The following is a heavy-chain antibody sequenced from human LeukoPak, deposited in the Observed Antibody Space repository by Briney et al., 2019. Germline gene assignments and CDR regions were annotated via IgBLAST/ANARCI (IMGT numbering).Heavy chain of an antibody. CDR1: GYSISSGYY. V-gene: IGHV4-38-2*01. J-gene: IGHJ4*02. CDR3: AIRRPLGYCSSTSCYAEWGFDY. CDR2: IYHSGST. Sequence: SETLSLTWAVSGYSISSGYYWGWSRQPPGKVLEGIGSIYHSGSTYYNPSLKSRVTISVDTSKNQFSLKLSSVTAADTAVYYCAIRRPLGYCSSTSCYAEWGFDYWGQGTLVTVSS. D-gene: IGHD2-2*01.